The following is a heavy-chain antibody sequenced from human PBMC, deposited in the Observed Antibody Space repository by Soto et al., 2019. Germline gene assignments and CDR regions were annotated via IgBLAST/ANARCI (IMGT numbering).Heavy chain of an antibody. J-gene: IGHJ5*01. CDR1: GYIFTSTW. CDR3: ARDQSYRDTYWWLDS. D-gene: IGHD5-18*01. Sequence: QVQLVQSGAEVKKPGASVKVSCKASGYIFTSTWMHWVRQAPGQGLEWMGIINPNGGRTIYADKFQGRVTMTGDTSTATDYMELSSLRSEDTSMYYCARDQSYRDTYWWLDSWGQGTLVTVSS. CDR2: INPNGGRT. V-gene: IGHV1-46*01.